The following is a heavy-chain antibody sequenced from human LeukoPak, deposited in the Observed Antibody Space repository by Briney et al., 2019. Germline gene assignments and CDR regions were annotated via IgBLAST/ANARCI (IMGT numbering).Heavy chain of an antibody. J-gene: IGHJ5*02. CDR1: GFTFSSYS. Sequence: GGSLRLSCAASGFTFSSYSMNWVRQAPGKGLEWVSYISSSSTIYYADSVKGRFTISRDNAKNSLYLQMNSLRAEDTAVYYCARAIPLDPWGQGTLVTVSS. V-gene: IGHV3-48*01. CDR2: ISSSSTI. D-gene: IGHD2-21*01. CDR3: ARAIPLDP.